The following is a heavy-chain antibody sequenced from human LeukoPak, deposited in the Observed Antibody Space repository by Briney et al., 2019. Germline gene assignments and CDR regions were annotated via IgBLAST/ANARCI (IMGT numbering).Heavy chain of an antibody. Sequence: GGSLRLSCAASEFTFSTYAMTWVRQAPGKGLEWVSAISASGGNTYYADSVKGRFTISRDNSKNTLYLQMNSLRAEDTAVYYCAKDHVLLWFGESQNWFDPWGQGTLVTVSS. D-gene: IGHD3-10*01. CDR3: AKDHVLLWFGESQNWFDP. CDR1: EFTFSTYA. J-gene: IGHJ5*02. V-gene: IGHV3-23*01. CDR2: ISASGGNT.